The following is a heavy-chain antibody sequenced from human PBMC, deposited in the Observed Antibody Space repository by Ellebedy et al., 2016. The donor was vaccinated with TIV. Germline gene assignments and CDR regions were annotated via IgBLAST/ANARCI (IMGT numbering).Heavy chain of an antibody. CDR3: ANTAMAVDYFYGMDV. CDR2: IIPILGLA. Sequence: AASVKVSFKASGGTFSSYAISWVRQAPGQGLEWMGRIIPILGLANYTQKFQGRVTITADRSTSTAYMELSSLRSEDTAVYYCANTAMAVDYFYGMDVWGQGTTVTVTS. D-gene: IGHD5-18*01. J-gene: IGHJ6*02. V-gene: IGHV1-69*04. CDR1: GGTFSSYA.